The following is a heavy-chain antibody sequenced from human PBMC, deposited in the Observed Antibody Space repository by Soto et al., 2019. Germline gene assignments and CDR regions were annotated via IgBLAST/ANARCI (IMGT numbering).Heavy chain of an antibody. Sequence: EVQLVESGGGLVQPGRSLRLSCAASGFSFDDYAMHWVRQAPGKGLEWVSSISWNSGSIGYADSVKGRFTISRDNAKNSLYLQMNSLRTEDTALYYCAKGQSVLWFGEPRDYWGQGTLVTVSS. CDR3: AKGQSVLWFGEPRDY. D-gene: IGHD3-10*01. V-gene: IGHV3-9*01. CDR2: ISWNSGSI. J-gene: IGHJ4*02. CDR1: GFSFDDYA.